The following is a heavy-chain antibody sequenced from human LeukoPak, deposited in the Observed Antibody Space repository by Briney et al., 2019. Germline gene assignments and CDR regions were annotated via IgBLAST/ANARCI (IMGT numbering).Heavy chain of an antibody. CDR2: VYYSGST. J-gene: IGHJ4*02. CDR1: GGSISSSSSY. CDR3: ATPYCSSGSCSTFAY. D-gene: IGHD2-15*01. Sequence: SETLSLTCTVSGGSISSSSSYWGWIRQPPGKGLEWIGTVYYSGSTYYNPSLKSRVTISVDTSKNQFSPKLSSVTAADTAVYHCATPYCSSGSCSTFAYWGQGTLVTVSS. V-gene: IGHV4-39*01.